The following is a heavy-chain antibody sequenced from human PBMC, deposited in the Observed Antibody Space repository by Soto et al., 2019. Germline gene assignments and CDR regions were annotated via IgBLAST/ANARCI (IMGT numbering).Heavy chain of an antibody. CDR3: AREGYYYDSSGLPKWYFDL. CDR2: IYHSGST. D-gene: IGHD3-22*01. Sequence: QVQLQESGPGLVKPSGTLSLTCAVSGGSISSSNWWSWVRQPPGKGLEWIGEIYHSGSTNYNPSLKRRVTISVDKSKNQFSLKLSSVTAADTAVYYCAREGYYYDSSGLPKWYFDLWGRGTLVTVSS. V-gene: IGHV4-4*02. J-gene: IGHJ2*01. CDR1: GGSISSSNW.